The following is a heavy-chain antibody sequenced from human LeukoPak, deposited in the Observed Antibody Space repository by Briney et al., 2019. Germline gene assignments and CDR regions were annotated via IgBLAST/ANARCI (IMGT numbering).Heavy chain of an antibody. CDR3: ATYVFFSLDV. D-gene: IGHD3-16*01. J-gene: IGHJ6*02. Sequence: SSETLSLTCTVSNGFITSDNWWSWVRQSPGKGLEWIGEVHHSGSTNYNPSLRTRVTISTDKSQNQFSLKLYSVTAADTAVYFCATYVFFSLDVWGQGTTVTVSS. CDR1: NGFITSDNW. CDR2: VHHSGST. V-gene: IGHV4-4*02.